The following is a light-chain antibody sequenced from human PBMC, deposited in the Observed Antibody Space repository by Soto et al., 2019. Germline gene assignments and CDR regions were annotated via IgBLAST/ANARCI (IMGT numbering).Light chain of an antibody. CDR1: DSAFGRYNY. Sequence: QSALTQPASVSGSPGQSITISCTGSDSAFGRYNYVSWYQQHPGKAPKLVISDVTNRPSGVSDRFSGSKSGNTASLTISGLPPEDEADYYCSSYTLTATLFGGGPNVTVL. V-gene: IGLV2-14*03. J-gene: IGLJ2*01. CDR3: SSYTLTATL. CDR2: DVT.